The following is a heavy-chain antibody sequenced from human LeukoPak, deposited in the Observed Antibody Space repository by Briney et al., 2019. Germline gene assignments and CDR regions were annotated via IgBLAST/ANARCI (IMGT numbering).Heavy chain of an antibody. J-gene: IGHJ6*02. CDR3: ARDRKRITMIVVVSQYGMDV. CDR2: INPSGGST. D-gene: IGHD3-22*01. Sequence: ASVKVSCKASGYTFTSYYMHWVRQAPGQGLEWMGIINPSGGSTSYAQKFQGRVTITRDTSTSTVYMELSSLRSEDTAVYYCARDRKRITMIVVVSQYGMDVWGQGTTVTVSS. CDR1: GYTFTSYY. V-gene: IGHV1-46*01.